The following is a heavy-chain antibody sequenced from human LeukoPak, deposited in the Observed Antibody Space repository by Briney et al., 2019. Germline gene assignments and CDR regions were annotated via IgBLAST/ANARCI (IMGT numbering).Heavy chain of an antibody. D-gene: IGHD5-24*01. Sequence: SVKVSCKAPGYTFTSYGISWVRQAPGQGLEWMGGIIPIFGTANYAQKFQGRVTITADKSTSTAYMELSSLRSEDTAVYYCARDREEMATISGPFHYWGQGTLVTVSS. J-gene: IGHJ4*02. CDR2: IIPIFGTA. V-gene: IGHV1-69*06. CDR3: ARDREEMATISGPFHY. CDR1: GYTFTSYG.